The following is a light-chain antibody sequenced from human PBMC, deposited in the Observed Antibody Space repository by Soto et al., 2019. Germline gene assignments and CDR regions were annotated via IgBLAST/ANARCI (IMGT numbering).Light chain of an antibody. CDR2: NVY. V-gene: IGLV2-14*03. CDR3: SSYTVSRTYV. J-gene: IGLJ1*01. CDR1: SSDVGAFNF. Sequence: QSALTQPASVSGSPGQSITISCTGTSSDVGAFNFVSWHQQHPGKAPKLMIYNVYDRPSGVSYRFSGSKYGNTASLTISGLQGEDEDDYYCSSYTVSRTYVFGTGTKLTVL.